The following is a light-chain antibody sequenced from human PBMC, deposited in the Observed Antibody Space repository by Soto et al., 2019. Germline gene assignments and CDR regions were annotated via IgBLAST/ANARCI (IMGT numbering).Light chain of an antibody. CDR3: GSWDSSLSAYV. CDR2: DDN. V-gene: IGLV1-51*01. J-gene: IGLJ1*01. Sequence: QSVLTQPPSVSAAPGQKVTISCSGGSSNIGGNSVSWYQQLPGTAPKPLIYDDNKRPSGIPDRFSGSKSGTSATLGITGFQTGDEADYYCGSWDSSLSAYVFGTGTKVTVL. CDR1: SSNIGGNS.